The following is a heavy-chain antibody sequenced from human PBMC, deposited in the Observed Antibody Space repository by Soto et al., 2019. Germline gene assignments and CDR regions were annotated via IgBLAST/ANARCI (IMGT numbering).Heavy chain of an antibody. CDR1: GFTFSSYG. J-gene: IGHJ5*02. Sequence: QVQLVESGGGVVQPGRSLRLSCAASGFTFSSYGMHWVRQAPGKGLEWVAVISYDGSNKYYADSVKGRFTISRDNSKNTLYLQMNSLRAEDTAVYYCAKEGYYDFWSGYRGGPNWFDPWGQGTLVTVSS. V-gene: IGHV3-30*18. CDR2: ISYDGSNK. D-gene: IGHD3-3*01. CDR3: AKEGYYDFWSGYRGGPNWFDP.